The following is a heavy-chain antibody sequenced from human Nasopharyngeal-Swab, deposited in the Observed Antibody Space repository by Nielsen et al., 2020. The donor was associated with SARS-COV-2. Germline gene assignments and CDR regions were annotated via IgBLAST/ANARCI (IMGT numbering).Heavy chain of an antibody. CDR1: GDSIGSSASF. CDR3: ARETGGNSVLSRFDP. CDR2: IYDSGST. V-gene: IGHV4-39*07. J-gene: IGHJ5*02. Sequence: SETLSLTCTVSGDSIGSSASFWGWIRQPPGKGLEWIGSIYDSGSTFYNSFLKSRVTISVDTSKNQFSLKLSSVTAADTAVYYCARETGGNSVLSRFDPWGQGTLVTVSS. D-gene: IGHD4-23*01.